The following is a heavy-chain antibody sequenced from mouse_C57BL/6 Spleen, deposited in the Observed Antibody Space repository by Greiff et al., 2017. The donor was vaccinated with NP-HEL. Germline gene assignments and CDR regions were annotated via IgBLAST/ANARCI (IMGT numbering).Heavy chain of an antibody. D-gene: IGHD2-4*01. Sequence: QVQLQQSGAELVRPGASVKLSCKASGYTFTDYYINWVKQRPGQGLEWIARIYPGSGNHYYNEKFKGKATLTAEKSSSTAYMQLSSLTSEDSAVYFCAREVIYYDYLFLDYWGQGTTLTVSS. CDR3: AREVIYYDYLFLDY. CDR2: IYPGSGNH. CDR1: GYTFTDYY. J-gene: IGHJ2*01. V-gene: IGHV1-76*01.